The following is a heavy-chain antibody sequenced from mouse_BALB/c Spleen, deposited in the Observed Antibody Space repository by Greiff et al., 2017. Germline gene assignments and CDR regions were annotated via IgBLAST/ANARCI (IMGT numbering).Heavy chain of an antibody. J-gene: IGHJ4*01. CDR1: GYSFLGYT. V-gene: IGHV1-39*01. CDR3: ARSNYGSSYAMDY. D-gene: IGHD1-1*01. Sequence: EVQLQQSGPELVKPGASMKISCKASGYSFLGYTMNWVKQSHGKNLEWIGLIYPYNGGTSYNLKFKGKATLTVDKSSSTAYMQLNSLTSEDSAVYYCARSNYGSSYAMDYWGQGTSVTVSS. CDR2: IYPYNGGT.